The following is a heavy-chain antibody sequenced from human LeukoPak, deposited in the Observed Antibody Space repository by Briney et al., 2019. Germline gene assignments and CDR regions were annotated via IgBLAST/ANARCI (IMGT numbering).Heavy chain of an antibody. CDR1: GGSISSYY. Sequence: SETLSLTCTVSGGSISSYYWSWIRQPAGKGLEWIGRIYTSGSTNYNSSLKSRVTISVDTSKNQFSLKLRSVTAADTAVYYCARRTSYSSFDYWGQGTLVTVSS. CDR3: ARRTSYSSFDY. V-gene: IGHV4-4*07. J-gene: IGHJ4*02. CDR2: IYTSGST. D-gene: IGHD1-1*01.